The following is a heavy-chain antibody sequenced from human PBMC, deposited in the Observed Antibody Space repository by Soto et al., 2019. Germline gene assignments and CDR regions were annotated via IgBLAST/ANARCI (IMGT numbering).Heavy chain of an antibody. J-gene: IGHJ6*02. D-gene: IGHD3-3*01. CDR1: GFTFSSYA. V-gene: IGHV3-23*01. Sequence: PGGSLRLSCAASGFTFSSYAMSWVRQAPGKGLEWVSAISGSGGSTYYADSVKGRFTISRDNSKNTLYLQMNSLRAEDTAVYYCAKDQGDYDFWSGYPPPYGMDVWGQGTTVTVSS. CDR2: ISGSGGST. CDR3: AKDQGDYDFWSGYPPPYGMDV.